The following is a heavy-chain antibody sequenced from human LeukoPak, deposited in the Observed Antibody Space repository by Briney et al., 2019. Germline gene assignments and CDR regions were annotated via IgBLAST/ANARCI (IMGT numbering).Heavy chain of an antibody. CDR2: ISGSGDRT. CDR1: GFTFSSYG. Sequence: PGGTLRLSCAASGFTFSSYGMNWVRQAPGKGLEWVSAISGSGDRTYYADSVKGRFTISRDNSKNTLYLQMNSLRAEDTAVYYCAKDTFRRPYSGSQSHWGQGTLVTVSS. D-gene: IGHD1-26*01. CDR3: AKDTFRRPYSGSQSH. V-gene: IGHV3-23*01. J-gene: IGHJ4*02.